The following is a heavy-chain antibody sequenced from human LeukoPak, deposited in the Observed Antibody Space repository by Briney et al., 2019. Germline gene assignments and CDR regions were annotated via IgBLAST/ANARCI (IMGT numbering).Heavy chain of an antibody. V-gene: IGHV4-61*03. J-gene: IGHJ4*02. CDR3: AREYSAFDY. D-gene: IGHD6-13*01. CDR1: GDPISGYSNYK. CDR2: IYYHGST. Sequence: SETLSLTCSVSGDPISGYSNYKWSWIRQPPGKGLEWIGYIYYHGSTNYNPSLKGRVTFSVDTSKNHFSLKLTSVTAADTAVYYCAREYSAFDYWGQGTLVTVSS.